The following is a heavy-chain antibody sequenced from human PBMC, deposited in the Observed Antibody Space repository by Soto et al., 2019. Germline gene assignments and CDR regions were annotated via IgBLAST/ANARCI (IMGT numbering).Heavy chain of an antibody. D-gene: IGHD5-12*01. J-gene: IGHJ4*02. CDR2: IHYRGST. CDR1: VASITSSSYF. V-gene: IGHV4-39*01. CDR3: ARGIGYYFDS. Sequence: SETLSLTCTFSVASITSSSYFCGWIRQPPWKGLEWIGNIHYRGSTYYNASLKSRVTISVDTSKNQFTLRLSSVTAADSAVYSCARGIGYYFDSWGQGTLVSVSS.